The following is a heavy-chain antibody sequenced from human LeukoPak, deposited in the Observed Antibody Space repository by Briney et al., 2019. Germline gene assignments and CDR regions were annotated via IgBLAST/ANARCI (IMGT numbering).Heavy chain of an antibody. J-gene: IGHJ3*02. CDR1: GGSISSHY. CDR2: IYYSGST. Sequence: SETLSLTCTVSGGSISSHYWSWIRQPPGKGLEWIGYIYYSGSTNYNPSLKSRVTISIDTSKNQFSLKVSSVTAADTAVYYCAIVPALPFGAFDIWGQGTMATVSS. D-gene: IGHD1-26*01. CDR3: AIVPALPFGAFDI. V-gene: IGHV4-59*11.